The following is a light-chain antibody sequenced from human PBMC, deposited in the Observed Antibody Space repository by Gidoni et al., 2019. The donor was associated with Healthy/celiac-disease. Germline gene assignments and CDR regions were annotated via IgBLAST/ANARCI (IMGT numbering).Light chain of an antibody. J-gene: IGLJ2*01. V-gene: IGLV3-1*01. CDR3: QAWDSSTGVV. CDR2: QDS. Sequence: SYELTQPPSVSVSPGQTASITCSGDKLGDKYACWYQQKPGQSPVLVIYQDSKRPSGIPERFSGSNSGNTATLTISGTQAMDEADYHCQAWDSSTGVVFGGGTKLTVL. CDR1: KLGDKY.